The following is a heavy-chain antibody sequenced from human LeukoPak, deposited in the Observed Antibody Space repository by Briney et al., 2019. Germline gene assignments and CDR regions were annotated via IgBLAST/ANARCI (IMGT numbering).Heavy chain of an antibody. D-gene: IGHD3-3*01. Sequence: SETLSLTCTVSGGSISSSSYYRGWIRQPPGKGLEWIGSIYYSGSTYYNPSLKSRVTISVDTSKNQFSLKLSSVSAADTAVYYCARSYSNYDFWSGYYDPFDYWGQGTLVTVSS. CDR1: GGSISSSSYY. CDR3: ARSYSNYDFWSGYYDPFDY. CDR2: IYYSGST. J-gene: IGHJ4*02. V-gene: IGHV4-39*01.